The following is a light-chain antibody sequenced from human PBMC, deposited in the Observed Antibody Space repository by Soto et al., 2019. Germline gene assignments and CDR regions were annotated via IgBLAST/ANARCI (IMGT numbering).Light chain of an antibody. J-gene: IGKJ5*01. CDR2: GAS. CDR3: QQYAEGTPIT. Sequence: EIVLTQSPGTLSLSPGERATRSCRANQYINSIYLAWYQQKPGQAPRLLIYGASSRATGIPDRFSGSGYGTDFTLTISRLEPEDFALYYCQQYAEGTPITFGQGTRLDIK. V-gene: IGKV3-20*01. CDR1: QYINSIY.